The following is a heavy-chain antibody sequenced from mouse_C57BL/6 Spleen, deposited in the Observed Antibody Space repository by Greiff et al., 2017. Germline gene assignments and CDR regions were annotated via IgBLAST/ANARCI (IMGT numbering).Heavy chain of an antibody. CDR2: IYPGDGDT. Sequence: QVQLQQSGPELVKPGASVKISCKASGYAFSSSWMNWVKQRPGKGLEWIGRIYPGDGDTNYNGKFKGKATLTADKSSSTAYMQLSSLTSEDSAVYFCARQAGPNYYAMDYWGQGTSVTVSS. V-gene: IGHV1-82*01. CDR1: GYAFSSSW. D-gene: IGHD6-1*01. J-gene: IGHJ4*01. CDR3: ARQAGPNYYAMDY.